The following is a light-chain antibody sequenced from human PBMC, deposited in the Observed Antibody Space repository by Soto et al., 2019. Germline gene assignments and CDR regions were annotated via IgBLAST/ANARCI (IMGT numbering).Light chain of an antibody. J-gene: IGKJ1*01. CDR2: AAS. Sequence: DIQMTQSPSSLSASVGDRVTITCRASQSISSYLNWYQQKPGKAPKLLIYAASSLQSGVPSRFSGSGSGTDFTLTFSSLQPEDLATYYCQQSYSTPLWTFGQVTKVGIK. V-gene: IGKV1-39*01. CDR3: QQSYSTPLWT. CDR1: QSISSY.